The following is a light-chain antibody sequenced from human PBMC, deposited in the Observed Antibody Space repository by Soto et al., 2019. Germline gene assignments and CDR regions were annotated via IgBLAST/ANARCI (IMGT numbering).Light chain of an antibody. V-gene: IGLV2-14*01. J-gene: IGLJ1*01. CDR3: FSHRGGDSHV. CDR1: SSDVGAYNY. Sequence: QSALTQPASVSGSPGQSITISCTGTSSDVGAYNYVSWYQQYPGKAPTLMIYGVTNRPSGVSNRFSGSKTGNTASLTISGLQAEDEADYYCFSHRGGDSHVFGTGTKLTVL. CDR2: GVT.